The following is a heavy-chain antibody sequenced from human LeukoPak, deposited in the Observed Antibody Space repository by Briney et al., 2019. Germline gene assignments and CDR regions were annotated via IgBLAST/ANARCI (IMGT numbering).Heavy chain of an antibody. D-gene: IGHD4-17*01. CDR1: GSSFNSYY. CDR3: ARDIIYLIDEDYG. V-gene: IGHV4-4*07. J-gene: IGHJ4*02. Sequence: PSETLSLTCSVSGSSFNSYYWSWIRQPAGKGLEWIGRIHTSRSAEYSPSLQSRVTISVDMSKKEFSLKLTSVTAADTAVYYCARDIIYLIDEDYGWGQGTLVSVSS. CDR2: IHTSRSA.